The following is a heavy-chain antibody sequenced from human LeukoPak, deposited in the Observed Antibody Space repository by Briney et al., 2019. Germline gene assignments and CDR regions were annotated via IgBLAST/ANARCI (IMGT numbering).Heavy chain of an antibody. J-gene: IGHJ4*02. Sequence: ASGTLSLTCAVSGGSISSSNWWSWVRQPPGKGLEWIGEIYHSGSTNYNPSLKSRVTISVDKSKNQFSLKLSSVTAADTAVYYCARVNYYGSGSYSWGQGTLVTVPS. V-gene: IGHV4-4*02. CDR2: IYHSGST. CDR3: ARVNYYGSGSYS. D-gene: IGHD3-10*01. CDR1: GGSISSSNW.